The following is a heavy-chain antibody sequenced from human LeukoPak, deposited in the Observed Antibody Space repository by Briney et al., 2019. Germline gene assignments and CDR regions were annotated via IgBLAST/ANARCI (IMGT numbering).Heavy chain of an antibody. CDR1: GFTFSSYA. CDR3: AKTDYDSSGYYYFDQ. CDR2: ISGSGGST. J-gene: IGHJ4*02. D-gene: IGHD3-22*01. Sequence: GGSLRLSCAASGFTFSSYAMSWVRQAPGKGLEWVSAISGSGGSTYYADSVKGRFTISRDNSKNTLYLQMNSLRAEDTAVYYCAKTDYDSSGYYYFDQWGQGTLVTVSS. V-gene: IGHV3-23*01.